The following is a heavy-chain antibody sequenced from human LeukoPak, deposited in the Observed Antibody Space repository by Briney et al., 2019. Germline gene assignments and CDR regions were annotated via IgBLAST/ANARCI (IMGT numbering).Heavy chain of an antibody. J-gene: IGHJ5*02. D-gene: IGHD6-13*01. CDR1: GGSFSGYY. V-gene: IGHV4-34*01. Sequence: SETLSLTCAVYGGSFSGYYWSWIRQPPGKGLEWIGEINHSGSTNYNPSLKSRVTISVDTSKNQFSLKLSSVTAADTAVYYCARGSANSSSWSWFDPWGQGTLVTVSS. CDR3: ARGSANSSSWSWFDP. CDR2: INHSGST.